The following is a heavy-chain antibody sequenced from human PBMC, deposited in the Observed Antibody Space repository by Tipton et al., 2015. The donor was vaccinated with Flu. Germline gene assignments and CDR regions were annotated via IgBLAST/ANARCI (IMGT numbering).Heavy chain of an antibody. D-gene: IGHD2-2*03. CDR3: AKRTRWIEY. Sequence: TLSLTCAVSGASISSHNWWSWVRQPPGRGLEWIGESYQSGNSNYNPSLKSRVSISLDNSKNQFSLRLTSVTAADTAVYYCAKRTRWIEYWGQGTLVTVSS. V-gene: IGHV4-4*02. J-gene: IGHJ4*02. CDR2: SYQSGNS. CDR1: GASISSHNW.